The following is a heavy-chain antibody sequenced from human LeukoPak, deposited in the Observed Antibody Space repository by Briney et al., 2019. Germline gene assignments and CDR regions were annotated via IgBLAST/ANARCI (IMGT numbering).Heavy chain of an antibody. J-gene: IGHJ4*02. CDR1: GYSFMDYD. Sequence: ASVKVSCKASGYSFMDYDISCVRQATGQGLEWMGWMNPKSGNTGYAEKFQGRVAMTRDTSVGTAYMELSSLRSEDTAVYYCARNSGLADCWGQGTLVTVSS. V-gene: IGHV1-8*01. CDR2: MNPKSGNT. CDR3: ARNSGLADC. D-gene: IGHD5-12*01.